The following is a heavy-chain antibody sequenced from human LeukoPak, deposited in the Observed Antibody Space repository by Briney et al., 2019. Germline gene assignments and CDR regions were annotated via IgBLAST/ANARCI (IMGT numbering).Heavy chain of an antibody. V-gene: IGHV4-34*01. J-gene: IGHJ4*02. D-gene: IGHD3-9*01. CDR3: AREGYDILTGYFNDY. CDR1: GGSFSGYY. CDR2: INHSGST. Sequence: SETLSLTCAVYGGSFSGYYWNWIRQPPGKGLEWIGEINHSGSTNYNPSLKSRVTISVDRSKNQFSLKLSSVTAADTAVYYCAREGYDILTGYFNDYWGQGTLVTVFS.